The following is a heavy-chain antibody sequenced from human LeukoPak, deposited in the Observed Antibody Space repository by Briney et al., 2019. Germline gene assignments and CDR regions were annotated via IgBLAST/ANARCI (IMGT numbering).Heavy chain of an antibody. D-gene: IGHD6-13*01. CDR3: ARDQQQLDRDFDY. Sequence: PGGSLRLSCAASGFTFSDYYMSWIRQAPGKGLEWVSYISSSGSTIYYADSVKGRFTISRDNAKNSLYLQMNSLRAEDTAVYYCARDQQQLDRDFDYWGQGTLVTVSS. V-gene: IGHV3-11*01. CDR1: GFTFSDYY. CDR2: ISSSGSTI. J-gene: IGHJ4*02.